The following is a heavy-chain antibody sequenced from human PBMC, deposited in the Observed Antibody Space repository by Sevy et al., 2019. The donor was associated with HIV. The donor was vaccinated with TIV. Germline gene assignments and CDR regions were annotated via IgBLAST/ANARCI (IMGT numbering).Heavy chain of an antibody. V-gene: IGHV3-33*01. D-gene: IGHD1-1*01. CDR2: IWYDGSNK. Sequence: GGSLRLSCAASGFTFSSYGMHWVRQAPGKGLEWVEVIWYDGSNKYYADSVKGRFTISRDNSKNTLYLQMNSLRAEDTAVYYWARGHDWNRGGGMDVWGQGTTVTVSS. CDR1: GFTFSSYG. J-gene: IGHJ6*02. CDR3: ARGHDWNRGGGMDV.